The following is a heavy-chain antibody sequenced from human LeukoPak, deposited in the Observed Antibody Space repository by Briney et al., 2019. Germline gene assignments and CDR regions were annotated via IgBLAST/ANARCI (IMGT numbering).Heavy chain of an antibody. V-gene: IGHV1-46*01. Sequence: GASVKVSCKASGYTFTSYYMHWVRQAPGQGLEWMGIINPSGGSTSYAQKFQGRVTMTRDMSTSAVYMELSSLRSEDTAVYYCARSEQPVSPPVDPWGQGTLVTVSS. CDR2: INPSGGST. D-gene: IGHD6-13*01. CDR3: ARSEQPVSPPVDP. J-gene: IGHJ5*02. CDR1: GYTFTSYY.